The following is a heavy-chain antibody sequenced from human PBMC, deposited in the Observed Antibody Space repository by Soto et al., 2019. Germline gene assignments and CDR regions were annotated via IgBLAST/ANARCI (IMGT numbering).Heavy chain of an antibody. Sequence: EVQMLESGGGLARPGGSLRLSCVGSEFIFSDYGMTWVRQAPGKGLEWVATISASGGNREYRDSLKGRFTISRDNSKNTRYLQLNGLRADDTAVYYCAKVAGGLGYFDLWGRGILVTVSS. V-gene: IGHV3-23*01. D-gene: IGHD7-27*01. CDR3: AKVAGGLGYFDL. CDR2: ISASGGNR. CDR1: EFIFSDYG. J-gene: IGHJ2*01.